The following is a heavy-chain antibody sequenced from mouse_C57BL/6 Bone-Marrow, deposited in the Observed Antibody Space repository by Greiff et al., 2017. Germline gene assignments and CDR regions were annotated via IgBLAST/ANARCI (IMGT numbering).Heavy chain of an antibody. CDR1: GFNIKDDY. V-gene: IGHV14-4*01. J-gene: IGHJ2*01. D-gene: IGHD2-3*01. CDR3: SSFDGNYFDF. Sequence: EVQLQQSGAELVRPGASVKLSCTASGFNIKDDYIHWVKQRPEQGLEWIGWLDPEIGDTESASKFQGKATITSDTSSNTAYLQLSSLTSEDTAVYYCSSFDGNYFDFWGQGTPLTVAS. CDR2: LDPEIGDT.